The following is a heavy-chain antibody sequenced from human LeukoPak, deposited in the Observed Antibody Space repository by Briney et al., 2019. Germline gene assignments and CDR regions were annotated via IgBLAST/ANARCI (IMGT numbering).Heavy chain of an antibody. Sequence: GESLKISCKGSGYSFTSYWIGWVRQMPGKGLEWIGIIYPGDSDTRYSPSFQGQVTISADKSISTAYLQWSSLKASDTAMYYCARHGGYYDSSGYYYGYWGQGTLVTVSS. CDR2: IYPGDSDT. D-gene: IGHD3-22*01. CDR1: GYSFTSYW. J-gene: IGHJ4*02. CDR3: ARHGGYYDSSGYYYGY. V-gene: IGHV5-51*01.